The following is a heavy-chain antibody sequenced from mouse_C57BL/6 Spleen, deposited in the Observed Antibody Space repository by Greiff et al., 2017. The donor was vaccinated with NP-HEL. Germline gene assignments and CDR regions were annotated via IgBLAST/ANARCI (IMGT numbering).Heavy chain of an antibody. CDR3: ARGGGLRPYFDY. D-gene: IGHD2-4*01. CDR2: ISSGSSTI. J-gene: IGHJ2*01. CDR1: GFTFSDYG. V-gene: IGHV5-17*01. Sequence: EVKLVESGGGLVKPGGSLKLSCAASGFTFSDYGMHWVRQAPEKGLEWVAYISSGSSTIYYADTVKGRFTISRENAKNTLFLQMTSLRSEDTAMYYCARGGGLRPYFDYWGQGTTLTVSS.